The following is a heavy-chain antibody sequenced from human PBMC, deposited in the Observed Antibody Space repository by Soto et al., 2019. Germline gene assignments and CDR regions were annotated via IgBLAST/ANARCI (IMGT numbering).Heavy chain of an antibody. CDR3: ARGGDLYCSGGSCYSWFDP. V-gene: IGHV1-2*04. CDR1: GYTFTGYY. J-gene: IGHJ5*02. Sequence: QVQLVQSGAGVKKPGASVKVSCKASGYTFTGYYMHWVRQAPGQGLEWMGWINPNSGGTNYAQKFQGWVTMTRDTSISTAYMELSRLRSDDTAVYYCARGGDLYCSGGSCYSWFDPCGQGTLVTVSS. D-gene: IGHD2-15*01. CDR2: INPNSGGT.